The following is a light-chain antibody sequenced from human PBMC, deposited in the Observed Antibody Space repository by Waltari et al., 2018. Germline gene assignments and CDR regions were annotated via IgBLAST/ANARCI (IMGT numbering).Light chain of an antibody. V-gene: IGLV1-47*01. CDR1: SSNIGDNY. J-gene: IGLJ3*02. CDR3: ATWDDSLSGWV. CDR2: RNN. Sequence: QSVLTQLPSASGTPGQGVTISCSGSSSNIGDNYVYWYQQFPGTSPKLLVHRNNQRPSGVPDRFSGSKSGTSAFLVISGLQSEDEADYHCATWDDSLSGWVFGGGTKVTVL.